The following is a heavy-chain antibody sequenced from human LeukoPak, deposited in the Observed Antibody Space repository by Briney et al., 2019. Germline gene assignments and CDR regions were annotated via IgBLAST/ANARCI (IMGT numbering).Heavy chain of an antibody. Sequence: ASGTLSLTCAVSGGSISSSNWWSWIRQPPGKGLEWIGYIYYSGSTNYNPSLKSRVTISVDTSKNQFSLKLSSVTAADTAVYYCARLRYYGSGRQYFDYWGQGTLVTVSS. CDR1: GGSISSSNW. CDR2: IYYSGST. D-gene: IGHD3-10*01. V-gene: IGHV4-59*08. CDR3: ARLRYYGSGRQYFDY. J-gene: IGHJ4*02.